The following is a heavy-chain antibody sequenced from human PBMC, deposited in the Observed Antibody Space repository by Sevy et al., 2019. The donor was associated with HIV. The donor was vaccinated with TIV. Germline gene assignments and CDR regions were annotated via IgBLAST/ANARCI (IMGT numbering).Heavy chain of an antibody. V-gene: IGHV3-23*01. J-gene: IGHJ6*02. CDR1: GFSFSNYA. CDR3: AKRRVQSGLSGGGANYGWDV. Sequence: GGSLRLSCAASGFSFSNYAMSWVRQAPGKGLEWVSPLIGVVSRTSYQDPVTGRFTISRDNSRNTLYLKINSLRAEDTAVYYCAKRRVQSGLSGGGANYGWDVCGQGTTVTVSS. D-gene: IGHD2-8*02. CDR2: LIGVVSRT.